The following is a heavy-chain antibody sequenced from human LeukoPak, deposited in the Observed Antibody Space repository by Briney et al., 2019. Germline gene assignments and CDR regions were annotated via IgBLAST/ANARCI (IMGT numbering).Heavy chain of an antibody. CDR1: GGSISSNNW. D-gene: IGHD3-22*01. J-gene: IGHJ4*02. CDR3: ARENPSGYYNRPIDY. V-gene: IGHV4-4*02. CDR2: IYHSGSP. Sequence: PSETLSLTCAVSGGSISSNNWWGWVRQPPGKGLEWIGEIYHSGSPNYNPSLKSRVTISVDTSKNQFSLKLSSVTAADTAIYYCARENPSGYYNRPIDYWGQGTLVTVSS.